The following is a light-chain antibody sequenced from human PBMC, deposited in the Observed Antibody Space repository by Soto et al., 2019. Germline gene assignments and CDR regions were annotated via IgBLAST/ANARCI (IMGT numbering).Light chain of an antibody. CDR3: HQRQSWPRT. CDR2: YMS. CDR1: QYVGSR. V-gene: IGKV3-11*01. J-gene: IGKJ1*01. Sequence: EIVLTQSPATLSSSPGETATLSCRASQYVGSRLAWYQHKPSQAPRLLIYYMSKRATGIPARFSGSGSGTDFTLTISSLAPDDFAIYYCHQRQSWPRTFGQGTKVEIK.